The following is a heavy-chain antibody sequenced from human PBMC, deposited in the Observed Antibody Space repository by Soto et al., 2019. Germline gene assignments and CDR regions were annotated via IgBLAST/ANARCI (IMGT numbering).Heavy chain of an antibody. V-gene: IGHV6-1*01. J-gene: IGHJ5*01. Sequence: TLSLTCAISGDSVSSSSVAWNWIRQSPSRGLEWLGRTYYRSKWYNDYAESVKSRITINPDTSKNQFYLHLNSVTPEDTAVYYCVRLIGNSWLDFWGQGTLVTVSS. CDR2: TYYRSKWYN. CDR1: GDSVSSSSVA. D-gene: IGHD1-26*01. CDR3: VRLIGNSWLDF.